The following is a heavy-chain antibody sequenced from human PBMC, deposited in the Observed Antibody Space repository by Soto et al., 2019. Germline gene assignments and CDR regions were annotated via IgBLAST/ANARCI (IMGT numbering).Heavy chain of an antibody. V-gene: IGHV2-5*02. CDR3: AHGGSRYSSRYFDP. CDR1: GFSLSTSGVG. J-gene: IGHJ5*02. Sequence: QITLKESGPTLVKPTQTLTLTCTFSGFSLSTSGVGVGWIRQPPGKALEWLALIYWDDDKRYSPSLKSRLTITKDTSKKQVVLTMTNMDPVDTATYYCAHGGSRYSSRYFDPWGQGTLVTVSS. D-gene: IGHD6-13*01. CDR2: IYWDDDK.